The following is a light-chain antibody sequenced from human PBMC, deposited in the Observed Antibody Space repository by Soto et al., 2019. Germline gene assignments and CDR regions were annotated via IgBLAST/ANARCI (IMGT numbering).Light chain of an antibody. CDR1: QSVRSN. Sequence: EIVMTQSPATLSVSPGERATLSCRASQSVRSNYLSWYQQKPGQAPRLLLYGASTRATGFPARFSGSGSGTEFTLTISSLQSEDFAVYYCQQYSSWPLTFGGGTKVEIK. V-gene: IGKV3-15*01. CDR2: GAS. J-gene: IGKJ4*01. CDR3: QQYSSWPLT.